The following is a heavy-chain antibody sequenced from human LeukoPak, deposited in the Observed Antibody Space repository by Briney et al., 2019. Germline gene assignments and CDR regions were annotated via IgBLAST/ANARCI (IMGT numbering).Heavy chain of an antibody. D-gene: IGHD3-22*01. Sequence: SETLSLTCTVSGGSVSSGSYYWSWIRQPAGKGLEWIGRTYTSGSTNYNPSLKSRVTISVDTSKNQFSLKLSSVTAADTAVYYCAREITYYYDSGGYYYYFDYWGQGTLVTVSS. CDR2: TYTSGST. V-gene: IGHV4-61*02. J-gene: IGHJ4*02. CDR1: GGSVSSGSYY. CDR3: AREITYYYDSGGYYYYFDY.